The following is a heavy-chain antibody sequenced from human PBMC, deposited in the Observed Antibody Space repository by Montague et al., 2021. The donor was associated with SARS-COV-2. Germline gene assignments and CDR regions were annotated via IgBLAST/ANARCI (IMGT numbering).Heavy chain of an antibody. CDR1: GGSFSGYY. V-gene: IGHV4-34*01. CDR2: INHSGST. Sequence: SETLSLTCAVYGGSFSGYYWSWIRQPPGKGLEWIGEINHSGSTNYNPSLKSRVTISVDTSKNQFSLKLSSVTAADTAVYYCARGPNFYEITIFGVVMSRRGFDPWGQGTLVTVSS. D-gene: IGHD3-3*01. J-gene: IGHJ5*02. CDR3: ARGPNFYEITIFGVVMSRRGFDP.